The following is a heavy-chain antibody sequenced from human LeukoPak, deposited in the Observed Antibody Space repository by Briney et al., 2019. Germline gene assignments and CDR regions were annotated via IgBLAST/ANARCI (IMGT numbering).Heavy chain of an antibody. V-gene: IGHV1-2*02. CDR2: INPNSGGT. Sequence: GASVKVSCKASGYTFTGYYIHWVRQAPGQGLEWMGWINPNSGGTNYAQKFQGRVTMTEDTSTDTAYMELNSLTSEDTAVYYCATHSPEWRYSGYYNYYYIDVWGKGTTVIVSS. J-gene: IGHJ6*03. CDR1: GYTFTGYY. CDR3: ATHSPEWRYSGYYNYYYIDV. D-gene: IGHD5-12*01.